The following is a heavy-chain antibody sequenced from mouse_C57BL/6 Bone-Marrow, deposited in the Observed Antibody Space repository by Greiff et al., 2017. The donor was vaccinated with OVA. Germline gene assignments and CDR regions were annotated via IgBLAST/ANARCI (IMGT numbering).Heavy chain of an antibody. J-gene: IGHJ3*01. Sequence: VQLQQSGAELVKPGASVKLSCKASGYTFTSYWMHWVKQRPGRGLEWIGRIDPNSGGTKYNEKFKSKATLTVDKPSSTAYMQLRSLTSEDSAVYYCARWDYGSSYAWFAYWGQGTLVTVSA. CDR2: IDPNSGGT. D-gene: IGHD1-1*01. V-gene: IGHV1-72*01. CDR1: GYTFTSYW. CDR3: ARWDYGSSYAWFAY.